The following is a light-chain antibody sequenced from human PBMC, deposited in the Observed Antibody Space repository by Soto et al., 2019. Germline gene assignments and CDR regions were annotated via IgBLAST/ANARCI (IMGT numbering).Light chain of an antibody. V-gene: IGKV3-20*01. CDR2: NVS. J-gene: IGKJ1*01. CDR3: QQYGASPET. Sequence: EIVLTQSPGTLSLSPGERATLSCRASQSVSSAYLAWYQQKPGQAPRLLIYNVSRRATGIPDRFSGSGPGTDFTLTVSRLEPEDFAVYYCQQYGASPETFGQGTKVDIK. CDR1: QSVSSAY.